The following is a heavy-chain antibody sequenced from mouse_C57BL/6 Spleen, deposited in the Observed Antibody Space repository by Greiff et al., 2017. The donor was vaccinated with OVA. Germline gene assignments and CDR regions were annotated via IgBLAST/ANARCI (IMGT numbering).Heavy chain of an antibody. V-gene: IGHV1-42*01. CDR1: GYSFTGYY. J-gene: IGHJ3*01. Sequence: EVQLQQSGPELVKPGASVKISCKASGYSFTGYYMNWVKQSPEKSLEWIGEINPSTGGTTYNQKFKAKATLTVDKSSSTAYMQLKSLTSEDSAVYYCAALRTLFAYWGQGTLVTVSA. CDR3: AALRTLFAY. CDR2: INPSTGGT.